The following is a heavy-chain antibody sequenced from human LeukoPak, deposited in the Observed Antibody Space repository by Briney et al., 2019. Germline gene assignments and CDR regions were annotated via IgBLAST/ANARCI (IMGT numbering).Heavy chain of an antibody. CDR2: ISGGGDST. J-gene: IGHJ4*02. CDR3: AKAAGGYYFDY. CDR1: GFTFSKYW. Sequence: GGSLRLSCVASGFTFSKYWMTWARQAPGKGVEWVSLISGGGDSTYYADSVKGRFTISRDNSKNTLYLQMNSLRAEDTAVYYCAKAAGGYYFDYWGQGALVTVSS. V-gene: IGHV3-23*01. D-gene: IGHD6-13*01.